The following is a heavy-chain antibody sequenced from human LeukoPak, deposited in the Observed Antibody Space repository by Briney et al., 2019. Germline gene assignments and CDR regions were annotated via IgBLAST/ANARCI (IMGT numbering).Heavy chain of an antibody. J-gene: IGHJ1*01. Sequence: GGSLRLSCAASGFTFNSYALHWVRQAPGKGLEWVAVISYDGSNNYYGESVKGRFTISRDNSKNMVYLQMNSLRPEDTAVYYCARGEDGFWSGYVEHWGQGTLVTVSS. V-gene: IGHV3-30*04. D-gene: IGHD3-3*01. CDR3: ARGEDGFWSGYVEH. CDR2: ISYDGSNN. CDR1: GFTFNSYA.